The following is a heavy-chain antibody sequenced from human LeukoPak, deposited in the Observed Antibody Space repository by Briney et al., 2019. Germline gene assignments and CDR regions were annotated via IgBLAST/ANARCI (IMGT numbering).Heavy chain of an antibody. CDR2: ISGSGSST. CDR1: GFTFSSYA. Sequence: GVSLRLSCAASGFTFSSYAMSWVRQAPGKGLEWVSAISGSGSSTYYADSVKGRFTISRDNSKNTLYLQMNSLRAEDTAVYYCAKEGIAAAGTGYYFDYWGQGTLVTVSS. D-gene: IGHD6-13*01. J-gene: IGHJ4*02. CDR3: AKEGIAAAGTGYYFDY. V-gene: IGHV3-23*01.